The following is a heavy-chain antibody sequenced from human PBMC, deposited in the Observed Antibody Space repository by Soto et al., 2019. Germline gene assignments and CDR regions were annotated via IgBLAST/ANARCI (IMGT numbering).Heavy chain of an antibody. CDR3: TRAKVITGTRGDY. Sequence: GRALRVTCTGSGFTLGDYAMSGFRQAPGKGLEWVGFIRSKAYGGTTEYAASVKGRFTISRDDSKSIAYLQMNSLKTEDTAVYYCTRAKVITGTRGDYWGQGTVVTVSS. D-gene: IGHD1-7*01. V-gene: IGHV3-49*03. CDR2: IRSKAYGGTT. J-gene: IGHJ4*02. CDR1: GFTLGDYA.